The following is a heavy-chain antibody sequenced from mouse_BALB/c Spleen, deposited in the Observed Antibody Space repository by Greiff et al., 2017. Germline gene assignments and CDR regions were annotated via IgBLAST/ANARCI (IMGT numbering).Heavy chain of an antibody. D-gene: IGHD2-2*01. CDR2: INSNGGST. J-gene: IGHJ4*01. V-gene: IGHV5-6-3*01. CDR1: GFTFSSYG. CDR3: ARGGYLYAMDY. Sequence: EVNVVESGGGLVQPGGSLKLSCAASGFTFSSYGMSWVRQTPDKRLELVATINSNGGSTYYPDSVKGRFTISRDNAKNTLYLQMSSLKSEDTAMYYCARGGYLYAMDYWGQGTSVTVSS.